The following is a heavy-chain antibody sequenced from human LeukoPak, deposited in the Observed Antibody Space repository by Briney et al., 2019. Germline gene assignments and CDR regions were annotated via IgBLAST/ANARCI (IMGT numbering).Heavy chain of an antibody. CDR2: ISAYNGNT. D-gene: IGHD3-16*01. V-gene: IGHV1-18*01. CDR1: GYTFTSYG. J-gene: IGHJ4*02. Sequence: ASVKVSCKASGYTFTSYGISWVRQAPGQGLEWMGWISAYNGNTNYAQKFQGRVTMTEDTSTDTAYMELSSLRSEDTAVYYCATLYYDYVWGSYLGYWGQGTLVTVSS. CDR3: ATLYYDYVWGSYLGY.